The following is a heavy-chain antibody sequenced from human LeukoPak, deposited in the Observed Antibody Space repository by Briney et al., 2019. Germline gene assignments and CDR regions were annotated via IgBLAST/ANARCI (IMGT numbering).Heavy chain of an antibody. J-gene: IGHJ6*02. CDR1: GFTFSSYG. CDR3: ARGYSSSWSGMDV. Sequence: GGSLRLSCAASGFTFSSYGMHWVRQAPGKGLEWVAFIRYDGSNKYYADSVKGRFTISRDNSKNTLYLQMNSLRAEDTAVYYCARGYSSSWSGMDVWGQGTTVTVSS. V-gene: IGHV3-30*02. D-gene: IGHD6-13*01. CDR2: IRYDGSNK.